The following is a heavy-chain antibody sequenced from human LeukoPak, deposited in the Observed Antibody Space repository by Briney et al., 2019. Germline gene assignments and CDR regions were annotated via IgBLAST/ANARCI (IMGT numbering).Heavy chain of an antibody. D-gene: IGHD3-22*01. CDR2: IIPIFGTA. CDR3: ARDGFPLGYYFDY. J-gene: IGHJ4*02. CDR1: GGTFSSYA. Sequence: SVTVSCKASGGTFSSYAISWVRQAPGQGLEWMGGIIPIFGTANYAQKFQGRVTITADESTSTAYMELSSLRSEDTAVYYCARDGFPLGYYFDYWGQGTLVTVSS. V-gene: IGHV1-69*13.